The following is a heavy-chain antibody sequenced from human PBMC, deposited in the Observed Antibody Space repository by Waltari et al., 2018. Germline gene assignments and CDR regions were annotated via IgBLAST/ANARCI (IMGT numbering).Heavy chain of an antibody. D-gene: IGHD3-10*01. J-gene: IGHJ5*02. CDR1: GFDFSDHA. CDR3: TRDLYGSGGDWFDP. Sequence: EVRLAEPGGGLVTPGGSLRLSCTASGFDFSDHALNWVRQAPGTGLEWVSSIGGTHSNIFYADSVKGRFTVSRDNAKNSLYLQMDNLRAEDSGLYFCTRDLYGSGGDWFDPWGQGTLVTVSS. CDR2: IGGTHSNI. V-gene: IGHV3-21*03.